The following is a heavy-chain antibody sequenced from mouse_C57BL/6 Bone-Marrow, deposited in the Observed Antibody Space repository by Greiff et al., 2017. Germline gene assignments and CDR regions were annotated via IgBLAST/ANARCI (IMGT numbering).Heavy chain of an antibody. CDR2: ISYDGSN. CDR1: GYSITSGYY. Sequence: EVHLVESGPGLVKPSQSLSFTCSVTGYSITSGYYWNWIRQFPGNKLEWMGYISYDGSNNYNPSLKNRISITRDTSKNQFFLKLNSVTTEDTATYYCAREGAYWGQGTLVTVSA. V-gene: IGHV3-6*01. J-gene: IGHJ3*01. CDR3: AREGAY.